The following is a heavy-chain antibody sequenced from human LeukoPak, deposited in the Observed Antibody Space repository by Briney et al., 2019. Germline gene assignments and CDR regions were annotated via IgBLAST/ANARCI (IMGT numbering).Heavy chain of an antibody. Sequence: SVKVSCKASGGTFSSYAISWVRQAPGQGLEWMGRIIPILGIANYAQKFQGRVTITADKSTSTAYMELSSLRSEDTAAYYCARESNVVVVAATKAFDVWGQGTMVTVSS. CDR3: ARESNVVVVAATKAFDV. J-gene: IGHJ3*01. CDR1: GGTFSSYA. D-gene: IGHD2-15*01. CDR2: IIPILGIA. V-gene: IGHV1-69*04.